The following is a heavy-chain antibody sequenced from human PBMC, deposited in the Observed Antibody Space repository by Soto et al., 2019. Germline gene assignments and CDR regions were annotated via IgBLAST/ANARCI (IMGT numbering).Heavy chain of an antibody. J-gene: IGHJ6*02. V-gene: IGHV3-74*01. CDR2: INSDGTTT. CDR3: ATDGSYAQHV. CDR1: GFTFSNTW. Sequence: LRLSCAASGFTFSNTWMHWVRQAPGKGLVWVSHINSDGTTTTYADSVKGRFTISRDNAKNTVHLQMNSLRAEDTAVYYCATDGSYAQHVWGQGTTVTV. D-gene: IGHD2-2*01.